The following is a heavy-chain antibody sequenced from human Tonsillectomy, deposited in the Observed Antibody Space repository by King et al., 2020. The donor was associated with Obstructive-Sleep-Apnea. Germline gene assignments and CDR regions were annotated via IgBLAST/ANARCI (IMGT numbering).Heavy chain of an antibody. V-gene: IGHV3-21*01. CDR1: GFTFSSYS. CDR2: ISSSSSYI. D-gene: IGHD3-22*01. J-gene: IGHJ4*02. CDR3: ASSKQYVYYYDSSGYYPVDY. Sequence: QLVQSGGGLVKPGGSLRLSCAASGFTFSSYSMNWVRQAPGKGLEWVSSISSSSSYIYYADSVKGRFTISRDNAKNLLYLQINSLRAEDTAVYYCASSKQYVYYYDSSGYYPVDYWGQGTLVTVSS.